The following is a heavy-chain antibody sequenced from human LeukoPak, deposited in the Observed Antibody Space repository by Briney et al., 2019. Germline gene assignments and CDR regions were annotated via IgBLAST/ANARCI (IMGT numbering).Heavy chain of an antibody. CDR2: FDPEDGET. J-gene: IGHJ6*03. D-gene: IGHD6-6*01. V-gene: IGHV1-24*01. CDR1: GYTLTELS. Sequence: ASVKVSCKVSGYTLTELSMHWVRPATGKGLEWMGGFDPEDGETIYAQKFQGRVTMTQDTSTDTAYMELSSLRSEDTAVYYCATETISSSPNDYYYMDVWGKGTTVTVSS. CDR3: ATETISSSPNDYYYMDV.